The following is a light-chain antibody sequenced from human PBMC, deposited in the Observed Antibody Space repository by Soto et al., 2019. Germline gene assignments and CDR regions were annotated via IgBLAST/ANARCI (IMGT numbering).Light chain of an antibody. J-gene: IGLJ1*01. CDR1: SSDVGSYNL. CDR3: CSYAGSRTEDV. V-gene: IGLV2-23*01. CDR2: EGS. Sequence: QSALTQPASVSGSPGQSITISCTGTSSDVGSYNLVSWYQQHPGKAPKLMIYEGSKRPSGVSNRFSGYKSGNTASLTISGLQAEDEADYYCCSYAGSRTEDVFGTGTKLTV.